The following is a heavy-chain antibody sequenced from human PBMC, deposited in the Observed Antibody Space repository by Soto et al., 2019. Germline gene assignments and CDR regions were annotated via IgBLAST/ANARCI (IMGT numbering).Heavy chain of an antibody. J-gene: IGHJ6*02. D-gene: IGHD1-26*01. Sequence: PGGSLSLSCAASGFPFSTYDMHWVRQVPGKGLEWVSTIGSAHDPYYLGSVKGRFSISRENAKNSLYLQMNSLTTGDTAVYYCARAYLGRLPRRADYYYALDVWGQGTTVTVSS. CDR1: GFPFSTYD. V-gene: IGHV3-13*05. CDR2: IGSAHDP. CDR3: ARAYLGRLPRRADYYYALDV.